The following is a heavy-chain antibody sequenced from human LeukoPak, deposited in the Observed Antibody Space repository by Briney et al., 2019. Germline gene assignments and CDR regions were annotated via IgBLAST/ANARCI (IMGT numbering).Heavy chain of an antibody. D-gene: IGHD2-15*01. CDR2: IYHSGST. CDR1: GYSISSGYY. V-gene: IGHV4-38-2*02. CDR3: ARDQTVGYCSGGSCSNLFDP. Sequence: SETLSLTCTVSGYSISSGYYWGWIRQPPGKGLEWIGSIYHSGSTYYNPSLKSRVTISVDTSKNQFSLKLSSVTAADTAVYYCARDQTVGYCSGGSCSNLFDPWGQGTLVTVSS. J-gene: IGHJ5*02.